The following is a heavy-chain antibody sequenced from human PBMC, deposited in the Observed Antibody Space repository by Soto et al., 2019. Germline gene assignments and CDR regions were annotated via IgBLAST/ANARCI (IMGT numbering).Heavy chain of an antibody. D-gene: IGHD3-9*01. Sequence: GGSLRLSCTASGFILSNYAMNWVRQAPGKGLEWVSTLSKDGANEHYADSVKGRFTISRDGSKNTLYLQMNSLRAEDTAMYYCAKDPSTGSADYWGQGTQVTVSS. CDR1: GFILSNYA. J-gene: IGHJ4*02. CDR2: LSKDGANE. CDR3: AKDPSTGSADY. V-gene: IGHV3-23*01.